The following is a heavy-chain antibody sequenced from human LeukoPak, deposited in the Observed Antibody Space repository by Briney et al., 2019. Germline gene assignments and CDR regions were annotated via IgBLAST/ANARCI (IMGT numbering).Heavy chain of an antibody. D-gene: IGHD2-2*02. Sequence: GASVTVTCKSSGYTFTSYDINWVRQATGQGLEWMGWMNPNSGNTGYAQKFQGRVTITRNTSISTAYMELSSLRSEDTAVYYCARGPKIGYCSSTSCYSSSYYYMDVWGKGTTVTVSS. CDR3: ARGPKIGYCSSTSCYSSSYYYMDV. J-gene: IGHJ6*03. V-gene: IGHV1-8*03. CDR2: MNPNSGNT. CDR1: GYTFTSYD.